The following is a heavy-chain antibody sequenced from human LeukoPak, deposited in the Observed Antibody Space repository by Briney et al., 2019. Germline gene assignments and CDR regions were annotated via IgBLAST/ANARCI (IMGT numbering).Heavy chain of an antibody. CDR2: ISYDGSNK. V-gene: IGHV3-30-3*01. CDR1: GFTFSSYA. J-gene: IGHJ4*02. Sequence: PGGSLRLSCAASGFTFSSYAMSWVRQAPGKGLEWVAVISYDGSNKYYADSVKGRFTISRDNSKNTLYLQMNSLRAEDTAVYYCARDVKGMTTVTTSGFYWGQGTLVTVSS. CDR3: ARDVKGMTTVTTSGFY. D-gene: IGHD4-11*01.